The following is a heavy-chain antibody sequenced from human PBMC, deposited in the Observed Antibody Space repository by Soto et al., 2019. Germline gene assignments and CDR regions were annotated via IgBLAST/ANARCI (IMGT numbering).Heavy chain of an antibody. J-gene: IGHJ5*02. D-gene: IGHD6-19*01. V-gene: IGHV1-46*01. CDR2: INPSGGST. Sequence: ASVKVSCKASGYTFTSYYMHWVRQAPGQGLEWMGIINPSGGSTSYAQKFQGRVTMTRDTSMSTAYMELSSLRSEDTAVYYCARGHPSGNWFDPWGQGTLVTVSS. CDR1: GYTFTSYY. CDR3: ARGHPSGNWFDP.